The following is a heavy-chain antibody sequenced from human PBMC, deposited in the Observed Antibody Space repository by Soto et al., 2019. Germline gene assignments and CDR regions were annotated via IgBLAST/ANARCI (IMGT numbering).Heavy chain of an antibody. J-gene: IGHJ4*02. CDR3: AKTNTYYFDY. D-gene: IGHD2-8*01. CDR2: ISGSGDST. Sequence: PGGSLRLSCAASGFTLSDYAMTWVRQGPGKGLEWVSAISGSGDSTYYTDSVKGRFTISRDNSKNTLYLQMNSLRVEDTAVYYCAKTNTYYFDYCGQXSPVTVSS. V-gene: IGHV3-23*01. CDR1: GFTLSDYA.